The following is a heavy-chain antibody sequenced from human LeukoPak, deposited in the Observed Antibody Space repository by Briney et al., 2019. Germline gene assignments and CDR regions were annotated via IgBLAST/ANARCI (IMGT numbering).Heavy chain of an antibody. Sequence: ASVKVSCKVSGYTLTELSMHWVRQAPGKGLEWMGGFDPEDSETIYAQKFQGRVTMTEDTSTDTAYMELSSLRSEDTAVYYCATGRGGTTSFDYWGQGTLVTVSS. J-gene: IGHJ4*02. V-gene: IGHV1-24*01. CDR2: FDPEDSET. CDR1: GYTLTELS. CDR3: ATGRGGTTSFDY. D-gene: IGHD1-1*01.